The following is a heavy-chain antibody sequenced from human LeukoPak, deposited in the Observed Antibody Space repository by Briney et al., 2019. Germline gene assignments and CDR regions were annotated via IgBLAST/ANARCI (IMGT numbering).Heavy chain of an antibody. V-gene: IGHV1-2*02. CDR3: AREYSSSSWFDP. CDR2: INPNSGGT. CDR1: GYTFTGYY. D-gene: IGHD6-6*01. J-gene: IGHJ5*02. Sequence: ASAKVSCKASGYTFTGYYMHWVRQAPGQGLEWMGWINPNSGGTNYAQKFQGRVTMTRDTSISTAYMELSRLRSDDTAVYYCAREYSSSSWFDPWGQGTLVTVSS.